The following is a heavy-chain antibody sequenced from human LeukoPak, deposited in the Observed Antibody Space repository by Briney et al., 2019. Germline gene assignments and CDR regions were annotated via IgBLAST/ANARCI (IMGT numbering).Heavy chain of an antibody. CDR2: ISSSGSTI. CDR1: GFTFSSYS. D-gene: IGHD1-26*01. V-gene: IGHV3-48*04. J-gene: IGHJ5*02. Sequence: PGGSLRLSCAASGFTFSSYSMNWVRQAPGKGLEWVSYISSSGSTIYYADSVKGRFTISRDNAKNSLYLQMNSLRAEDTAVYYCARVGGSYDGGWFDPWGQGTLVTVSS. CDR3: ARVGGSYDGGWFDP.